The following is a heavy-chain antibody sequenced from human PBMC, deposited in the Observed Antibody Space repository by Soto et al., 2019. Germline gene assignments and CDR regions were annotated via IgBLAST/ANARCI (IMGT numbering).Heavy chain of an antibody. J-gene: IGHJ6*02. CDR1: GGTFSSYA. Sequence: QVQLVQSGAEVKKPGSSVKVSCKASGGTFSSYAISWVRQAPGQGLEWMGGIIPIFGTANYAQKFQGRVTLPADESTGTGYMGLSSLRSEDTAVYYCARDNDCSGGSCHNYYYYGMDVWGQGTTVTVSS. V-gene: IGHV1-69*12. D-gene: IGHD2-15*01. CDR2: IIPIFGTA. CDR3: ARDNDCSGGSCHNYYYYGMDV.